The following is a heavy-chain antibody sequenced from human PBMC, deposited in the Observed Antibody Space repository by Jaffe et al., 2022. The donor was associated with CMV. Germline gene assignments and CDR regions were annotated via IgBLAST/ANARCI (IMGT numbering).Heavy chain of an antibody. CDR3: ARLMGTVDYYYYMDV. Sequence: QVQLQQWGAGLLKPSETLSLTCAVYGGSFSGYYWSWIRQPPGKGLEWIGEINHSGSTNYNPSLKSRVTISEDTSQNKFSLNLSSVIAADTAVYYCARLMGTVDYYYYMDVWGKGTTVTVSS. J-gene: IGHJ6*03. V-gene: IGHV4-34*01. CDR2: INHSGST. D-gene: IGHD2-8*01. CDR1: GGSFSGYY.